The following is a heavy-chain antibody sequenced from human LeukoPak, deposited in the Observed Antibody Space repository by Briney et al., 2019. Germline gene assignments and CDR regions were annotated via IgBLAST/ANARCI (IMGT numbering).Heavy chain of an antibody. D-gene: IGHD6-13*01. CDR2: ISSSSSTI. Sequence: GGSLRLSCAASGFTFSDYYMSWIRQAPGKGLEWVSYISSSSSTIYYADSVKGRFTISRDNAKNSLYLQMNSLRAEDTAVYYCARDSSSWKYYYYYYMDVWGKGTTVTVSS. CDR3: ARDSSSWKYYYYYYMDV. CDR1: GFTFSDYY. V-gene: IGHV3-11*04. J-gene: IGHJ6*03.